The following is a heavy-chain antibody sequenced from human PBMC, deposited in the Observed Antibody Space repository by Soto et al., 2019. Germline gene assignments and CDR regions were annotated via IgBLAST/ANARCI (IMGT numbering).Heavy chain of an antibody. V-gene: IGHV1-3*04. CDR3: ARGPPYYYGSGSLPRLGCDP. Sequence: ASVKVSCKASGYTFTNYAMHWVRQAPGQRLEWMGWISTYNGNTNYAQKFQGRVTITRDTSASTAYMELSSLRSEDTAVYYCARGPPYYYGSGSLPRLGCDPWGQGTLVTVSS. CDR2: ISTYNGNT. D-gene: IGHD3-10*01. CDR1: GYTFTNYA. J-gene: IGHJ5*02.